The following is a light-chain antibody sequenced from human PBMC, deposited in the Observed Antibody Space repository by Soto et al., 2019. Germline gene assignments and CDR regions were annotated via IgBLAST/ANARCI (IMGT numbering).Light chain of an antibody. V-gene: IGKV1-39*01. CDR2: ASS. Sequence: DVQRAQSPSSLSASVGDRVTITCRASQSISNYLNWYQQKPGKAPKLLIHASSTLQSGVPSRFSGSGSGTEFSLTISSLQPEDFATYFCQQSYFTPLTFGGGTKVDIK. J-gene: IGKJ4*01. CDR3: QQSYFTPLT. CDR1: QSISNY.